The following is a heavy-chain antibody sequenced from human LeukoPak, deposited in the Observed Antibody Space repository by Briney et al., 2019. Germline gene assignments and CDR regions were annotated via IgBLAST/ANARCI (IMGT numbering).Heavy chain of an antibody. D-gene: IGHD2-2*01. CDR3: ARDSPGLVPPPNYYYGMDV. CDR1: GFTFSSYA. V-gene: IGHV3-23*01. Sequence: TGGSLRLSCAASGFTFSSYAMSWVRQAPGKGLEWVSAISGSGGSTYYADSVKGRFTISRDNSKNTLYLQMNSLRAEDTAVYYCARDSPGLVPPPNYYYGMDVWGQGTTVTVSS. J-gene: IGHJ6*02. CDR2: ISGSGGST.